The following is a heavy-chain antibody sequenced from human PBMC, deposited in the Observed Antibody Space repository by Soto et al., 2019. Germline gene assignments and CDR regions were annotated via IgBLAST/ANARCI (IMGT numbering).Heavy chain of an antibody. CDR3: ARSLPGTYGAFDL. CDR1: EFTFRSYW. D-gene: IGHD1-7*01. CDR2: ISGDGSST. V-gene: IGHV3-74*01. Sequence: GSLRLSCAASEFTFRSYWMHWVRQSPGKGLVWVSRISGDGSSTNYADSVKGRFTISRDNAKNTVYLQIDSLRAEDTAVYYCARSLPGTYGAFDLWGQGTMVTVSS. J-gene: IGHJ3*01.